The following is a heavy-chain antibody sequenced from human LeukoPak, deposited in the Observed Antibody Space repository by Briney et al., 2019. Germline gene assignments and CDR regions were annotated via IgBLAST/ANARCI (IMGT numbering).Heavy chain of an antibody. Sequence: GGSLRLSCAASGFTFSSYGMSWVRRAPGKGVEWVSVMSGGGGSTYDADSVKGRFTISRDNSKNTLYLQMNSLRAEDTAVYYCAKEYSGNYYYFDYWGQGTLVTVSS. CDR1: GFTFSSYG. J-gene: IGHJ4*02. V-gene: IGHV3-23*01. CDR2: MSGGGGST. D-gene: IGHD1-26*01. CDR3: AKEYSGNYYYFDY.